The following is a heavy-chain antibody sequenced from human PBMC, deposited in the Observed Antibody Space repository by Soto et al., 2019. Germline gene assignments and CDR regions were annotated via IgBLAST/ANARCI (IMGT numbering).Heavy chain of an antibody. CDR2: ISYDGSNK. V-gene: IGHV3-30*18. CDR1: GFTFSSYG. D-gene: IGHD5-18*01. J-gene: IGHJ6*02. Sequence: QVQLVESGGGVVQPGRSLRLSCAASGFTFSSYGMHWVRQAPGKGLEWVAVISYDGSNKYYADSVKGRFTISRDNSKNTLYLQMNSLRAEDTAVYYCAKEGGDSRYYYYYGMDVWGQGTTVTVSS. CDR3: AKEGGDSRYYYYYGMDV.